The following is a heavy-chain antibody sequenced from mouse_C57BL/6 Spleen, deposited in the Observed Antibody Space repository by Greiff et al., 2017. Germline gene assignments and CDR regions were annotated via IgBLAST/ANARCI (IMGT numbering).Heavy chain of an antibody. Sequence: VMLVESGPGLVAPSQSLSITCTVSGFSLTSYGVHWVRQPPGKGLEWLVVIWSDGSPTYNSALKSRLRISKDNSKSPVFLKMNSLQTDDTALYYCARHANYYTMDYWGQGTSVTVSS. CDR3: ARHANYYTMDY. D-gene: IGHD6-1*01. J-gene: IGHJ4*01. CDR1: GFSLTSYG. V-gene: IGHV2-6-1*01. CDR2: IWSDGSP.